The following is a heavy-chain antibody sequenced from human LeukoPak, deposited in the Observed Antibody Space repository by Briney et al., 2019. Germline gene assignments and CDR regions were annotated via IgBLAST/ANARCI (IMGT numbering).Heavy chain of an antibody. CDR2: ISGSGGST. J-gene: IGHJ4*02. CDR3: AKDPSIVVVPAAKFDY. Sequence: GGSLRLSCAASGFTFSSYAMSWVRQAPGKGLEWVSAISGSGGSTYYADSVKGRFTISRDNSKNTLYLQMNSLRAEDTAVYYSAKDPSIVVVPAAKFDYWGQGTLVTVSS. CDR1: GFTFSSYA. V-gene: IGHV3-23*01. D-gene: IGHD2-2*01.